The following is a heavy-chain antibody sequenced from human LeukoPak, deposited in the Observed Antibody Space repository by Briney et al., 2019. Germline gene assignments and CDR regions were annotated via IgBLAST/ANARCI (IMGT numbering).Heavy chain of an antibody. CDR1: GYTFTNFG. CDR2: ISAYNGNT. CDR3: ARDRDYGDYNTQDLFVY. Sequence: ASVKVSCKASGYTFTNFGISWVRQAPGQWLEWMGWISAYNGNTNYAQMLQGRVTMTTDTSTSTAYMELRSLRSDDTAVYYCARDRDYGDYNTQDLFVYWGQGTLVTVSS. V-gene: IGHV1-18*01. D-gene: IGHD4-17*01. J-gene: IGHJ4*02.